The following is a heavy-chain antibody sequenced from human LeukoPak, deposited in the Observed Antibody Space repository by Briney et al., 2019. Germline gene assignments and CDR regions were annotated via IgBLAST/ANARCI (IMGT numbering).Heavy chain of an antibody. Sequence: ASVKVSCKASGYTFTSYGISWVRQAPGQGLEWMGWISAYNGNTNYAQKLQGRVTMTTDTSTSTAYMELRSLRSDDTAVYYCANSMGGYSYGTNWFDPWGQGTLVTVSP. CDR3: ANSMGGYSYGTNWFDP. CDR2: ISAYNGNT. CDR1: GYTFTSYG. J-gene: IGHJ5*02. V-gene: IGHV1-18*01. D-gene: IGHD5-18*01.